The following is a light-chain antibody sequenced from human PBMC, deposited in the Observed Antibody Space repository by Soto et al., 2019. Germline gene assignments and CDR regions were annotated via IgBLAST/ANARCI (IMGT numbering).Light chain of an antibody. CDR2: YDS. Sequence: SYELTQPPSVSVAPGKTARITCGGNNIGSKSVHWYQQKPGQAPVLVIYYDSDRPSGIPERFSGSNSGSTATLTISRVEAGDEADYYCQVWDSSSDQGVFGTGTKVTVL. V-gene: IGLV3-21*04. CDR3: QVWDSSSDQGV. J-gene: IGLJ1*01. CDR1: NIGSKS.